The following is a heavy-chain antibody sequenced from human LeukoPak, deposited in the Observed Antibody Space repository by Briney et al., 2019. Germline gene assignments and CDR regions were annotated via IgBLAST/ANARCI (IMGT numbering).Heavy chain of an antibody. CDR2: ITRGGDAV. CDR1: GFTFSDFY. D-gene: IGHD5-18*01. Sequence: GGFLRLSCAASGFTFSDFYMSWMRQVPGKGLEWVSYITRGGDAVYYADSVKGRFTISRDNAKNSLFLQMSSLRDEDTAVYYCARGHTSTDHWGQGTMVTVSS. J-gene: IGHJ4*02. V-gene: IGHV3-11*01. CDR3: ARGHTSTDH.